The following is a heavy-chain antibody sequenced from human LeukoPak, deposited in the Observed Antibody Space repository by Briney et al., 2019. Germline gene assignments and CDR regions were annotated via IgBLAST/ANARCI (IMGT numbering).Heavy chain of an antibody. CDR2: IYYSGST. D-gene: IGHD2-15*01. CDR1: GGSISSYY. J-gene: IGHJ3*02. V-gene: IGHV4-59*06. Sequence: SETLSLTCTVSGGSISSYYWSWIRQHPGKGLEWIGYIYYSGSTYYNPSLKSRVTISVDTSKNQFSLKLSSVTAADTAVYYCARFVVVVAATGDAFDIWGQGTMVTVSS. CDR3: ARFVVVVAATGDAFDI.